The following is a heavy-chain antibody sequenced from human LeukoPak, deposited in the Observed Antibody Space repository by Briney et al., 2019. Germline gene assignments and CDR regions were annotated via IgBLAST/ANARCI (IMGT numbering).Heavy chain of an antibody. D-gene: IGHD1-26*01. J-gene: IGHJ3*02. CDR3: ARKRRWELSFDAFDI. CDR1: GYTFTSYD. Sequence: GASVMVSCKASGYTFTSYDINWVRQATGQGLEWMGWMNPNSGDTDYAQQFQGRVTMTTNTSINTAYMELSSLRSQDTAVYYCARKRRWELSFDAFDIWGQGTMVTVSS. CDR2: MNPNSGDT. V-gene: IGHV1-8*01.